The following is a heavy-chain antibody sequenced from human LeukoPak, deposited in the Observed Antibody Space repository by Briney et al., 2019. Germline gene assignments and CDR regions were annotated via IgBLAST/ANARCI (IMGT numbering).Heavy chain of an antibody. V-gene: IGHV1-46*01. CDR2: INPSGGST. D-gene: IGHD1-26*01. CDR1: GYTFTSYD. Sequence: ASVKVSCKASGYTFTSYDINWVRQATGQGLEWMGIINPSGGSTSYAQKFQGRVTITTDESTSTAFMELSSLRSEDTAVYYCARSVGAAFDYWGQGTLVTVSS. J-gene: IGHJ4*02. CDR3: ARSVGAAFDY.